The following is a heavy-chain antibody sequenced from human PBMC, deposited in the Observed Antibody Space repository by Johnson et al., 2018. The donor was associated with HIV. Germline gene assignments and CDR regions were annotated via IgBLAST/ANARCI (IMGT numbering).Heavy chain of an antibody. CDR1: GFTFSNYG. D-gene: IGHD3-22*01. Sequence: QVQLVESGGGVVQPGRSLRLSCAASGFTFSNYGMHWVRQAPGKGLEWVAVIWYDGSNKYYADSVKGRFTISRDNSKNTLYLQMNSLRPEDTAVYYCARAGWLEDDAFDIWGQGTMVTVSS. V-gene: IGHV3-33*01. CDR2: IWYDGSNK. CDR3: ARAGWLEDDAFDI. J-gene: IGHJ3*02.